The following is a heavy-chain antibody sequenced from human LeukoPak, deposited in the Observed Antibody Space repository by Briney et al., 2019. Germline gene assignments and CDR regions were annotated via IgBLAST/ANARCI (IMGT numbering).Heavy chain of an antibody. D-gene: IGHD3-10*01. Sequence: GGSLRLSCAASGFNFSDHYMSWVRQTPGRPLEWVSYISGSGATLHPADSVKGRFTISRDNAKNSLSLQMNSLRAEDTALYYCARVPTMVRGVYFDYWGQGTLVTVSS. CDR3: ARVPTMVRGVYFDY. V-gene: IGHV3-11*01. J-gene: IGHJ4*02. CDR1: GFNFSDHY. CDR2: ISGSGATL.